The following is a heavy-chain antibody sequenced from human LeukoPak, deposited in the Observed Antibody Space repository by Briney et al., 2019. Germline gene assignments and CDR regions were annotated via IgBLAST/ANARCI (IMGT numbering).Heavy chain of an antibody. Sequence: SETLSLTCTVSGGSISRYYWSWIRQPAGKGLVWIGRIYTSGSTNYNPSLKSRVTMSVDTSKNQFSLKLSSVTAADTAVYYCARDYYDILTVLSLHNWFDPWGQGTLAPVSS. CDR1: GGSISRYY. CDR2: IYTSGST. CDR3: ARDYYDILTVLSLHNWFDP. V-gene: IGHV4-4*07. J-gene: IGHJ5*02. D-gene: IGHD3-9*01.